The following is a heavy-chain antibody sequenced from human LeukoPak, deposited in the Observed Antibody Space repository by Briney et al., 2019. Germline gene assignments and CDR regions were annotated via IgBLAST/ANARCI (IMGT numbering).Heavy chain of an antibody. V-gene: IGHV3-23*01. CDR2: ISGSGGTT. D-gene: IGHD3-22*01. CDR1: GFTFTSFA. J-gene: IGHJ5*02. CDR3: AKEAVSTVVSGWFDP. Sequence: PGGSLRLSCAASGFTFTSFAMSWVRQAPGKGLEWVSTISGSGGTTNYADSVKGRFTFSRDNSRNMVDLQMNSLRAEDTAVYYCAKEAVSTVVSGWFDPWSQGTLVTASS.